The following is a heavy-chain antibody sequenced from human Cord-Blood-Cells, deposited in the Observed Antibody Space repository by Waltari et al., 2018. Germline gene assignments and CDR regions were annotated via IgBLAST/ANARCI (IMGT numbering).Heavy chain of an antibody. D-gene: IGHD1-26*01. CDR1: GSTFSSSA. V-gene: IGHV3-33*01. CDR2: IWYDGSNK. J-gene: IGHJ4*02. Sequence: QVQLVESGGGVVQPGRSLRLSCAPSGSTFSSSAMHCVRQAPGKGLEGVAVIWYDGSNKYYADSVKGRFTIARDNSKNTLYLQMNSLRAEDTAVYYCARDSGSYHFDYWGQGTLVTVSS. CDR3: ARDSGSYHFDY.